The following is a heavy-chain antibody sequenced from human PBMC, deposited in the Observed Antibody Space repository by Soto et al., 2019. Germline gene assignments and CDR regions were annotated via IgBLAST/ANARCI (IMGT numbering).Heavy chain of an antibody. Sequence: GGSLRLSCAASGFTFSSYAMSWVRQAPGKGLEWVSAISGSGGSTYYADSVKGRFTISRDNSKNTLYLQMNSLRAEDTAVYYCERVIITMVRGVNTPTDYWGQGTLVTVSS. CDR2: ISGSGGST. V-gene: IGHV3-23*01. D-gene: IGHD3-10*01. CDR1: GFTFSSYA. CDR3: ERVIITMVRGVNTPTDY. J-gene: IGHJ4*02.